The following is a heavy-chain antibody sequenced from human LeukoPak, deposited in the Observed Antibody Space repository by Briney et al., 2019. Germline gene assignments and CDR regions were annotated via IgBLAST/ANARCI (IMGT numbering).Heavy chain of an antibody. CDR3: AREGYDSSGRMLRGDY. CDR2: ISTSGITR. Sequence: GGSLRLSCAASGFTFSAYEMNWVRQAPGKGPEWLSYISTSGITRYYADSVKGRFTISRDNAKDSLYLQMNSLRAEDTAVYYCAREGYDSSGRMLRGDYWGQGTLVTVSS. D-gene: IGHD3-22*01. CDR1: GFTFSAYE. J-gene: IGHJ4*02. V-gene: IGHV3-48*03.